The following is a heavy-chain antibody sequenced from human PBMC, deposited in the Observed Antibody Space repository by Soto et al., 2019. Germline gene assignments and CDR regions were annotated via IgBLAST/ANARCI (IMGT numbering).Heavy chain of an antibody. CDR1: GGTFSSYA. CDR2: IIPIFGTA. V-gene: IGHV1-69*01. D-gene: IGHD6-6*01. Sequence: QVQLVQSGAEVKKPGSSVRVSCKASGGTFSSYAISWVRQAPGQGLVWMGGIIPIFGTANYAQKFQGRVTITAEESTSSDFMELSSLRSEDTAVYYCARSVDSSSPDYYGTDVWRQGTTLTVSS. J-gene: IGHJ6*02. CDR3: ARSVDSSSPDYYGTDV.